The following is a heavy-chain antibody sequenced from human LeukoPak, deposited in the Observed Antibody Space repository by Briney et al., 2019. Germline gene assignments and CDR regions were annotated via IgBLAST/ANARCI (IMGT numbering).Heavy chain of an antibody. J-gene: IGHJ4*02. D-gene: IGHD3-16*01. CDR3: TRGAGWLIDY. CDR2: FHNSGTS. Sequence: SETLSLTCTVSDDSISDYYRGWIRQPPGKGLEWIGYFHNSGTSTYNPSLKSRVTISADTSKNQFSLELNSLTTADTAVYYCTRGAGWLIDYWGRGILVTVSS. CDR1: DDSISDYY. V-gene: IGHV4-59*01.